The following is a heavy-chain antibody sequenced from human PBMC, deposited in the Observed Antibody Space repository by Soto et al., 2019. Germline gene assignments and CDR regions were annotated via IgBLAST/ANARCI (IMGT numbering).Heavy chain of an antibody. Sequence: SLKVSCKASGGTFSSYAISWVRQAPGQGLEWMGGIIPIFGTANYAQKFQGRVTITADESTSTAYMELSSLRSEDTAVYYCARDGTTPPSYYYGMDVWGQGTTVTVSS. CDR3: ARDGTTPPSYYYGMDV. D-gene: IGHD1-1*01. V-gene: IGHV1-69*13. J-gene: IGHJ6*02. CDR1: GGTFSSYA. CDR2: IIPIFGTA.